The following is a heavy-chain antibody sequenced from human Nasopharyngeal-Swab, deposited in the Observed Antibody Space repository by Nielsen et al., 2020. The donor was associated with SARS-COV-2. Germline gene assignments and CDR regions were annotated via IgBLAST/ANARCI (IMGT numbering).Heavy chain of an antibody. CDR3: ARESVVTGMDDATDI. V-gene: IGHV3-64*04. CDR1: GFTFSLYA. D-gene: IGHD2-21*02. J-gene: IGHJ3*02. CDR2: INDYEDRL. Sequence: GESLKISCSASGFTFSLYAMHWVRQAPGKGLEYVSTINDYEDRLYYADSVKGRFTIYRDNSKNTLYLQMNSLRAEDTAVYYCARESVVTGMDDATDIWGQGTMVTVSS.